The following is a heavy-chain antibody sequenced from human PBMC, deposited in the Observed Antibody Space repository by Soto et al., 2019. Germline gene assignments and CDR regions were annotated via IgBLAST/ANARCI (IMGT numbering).Heavy chain of an antibody. V-gene: IGHV2-5*02. CDR2: IYWDDDK. J-gene: IGHJ6*02. CDR3: VQSRCGGDCLQSYSSHSYYGLDV. D-gene: IGHD2-21*02. Sequence: QITLKESGPTLVKPTQTLTLTCTFSGLSLSTTGVGVGWIRQPPGKALAWLALIYWDDDKRYSPCLKSRLTIPKDTSKTQVVLTMTNMDPVDTATYSCVQSRCGGDCLQSYSSHSYYGLDVWGQGTKVTVSS. CDR1: GLSLSTTGVG.